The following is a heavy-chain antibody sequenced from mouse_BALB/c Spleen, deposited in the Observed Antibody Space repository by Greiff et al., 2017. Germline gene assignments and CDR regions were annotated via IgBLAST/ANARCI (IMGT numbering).Heavy chain of an antibody. J-gene: IGHJ3*01. CDR1: GYSITSDYA. D-gene: IGHD2-4*01. Sequence: EVQLVESGPGLVKPSQSLSLTCTVTGYSITSDYAWNWIRQFPGNKLEWMGYISYSGSTSYNPSLKSRISITRDTSKNQFFLQLNSVTTEDTATYYCARDDYDGAWFAYWGQGTLVTVSA. CDR3: ARDDYDGAWFAY. V-gene: IGHV3-2*02. CDR2: ISYSGST.